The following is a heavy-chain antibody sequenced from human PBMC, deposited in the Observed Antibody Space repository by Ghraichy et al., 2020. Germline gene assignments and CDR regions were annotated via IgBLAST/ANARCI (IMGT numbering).Heavy chain of an antibody. CDR2: IIPILGIA. CDR3: ARDLRNYGSGEGQDY. CDR1: GGTFSSYT. V-gene: IGHV1-69*04. J-gene: IGHJ4*02. D-gene: IGHD3-10*01. Sequence: SVKVSCKASGGTFSSYTISWVRQAPGQGLEWMGRIIPILGIANYAQKFQGRVTITADKSTSTAYMELSSLRSEDTAVYYCARDLRNYGSGEGQDYWGQGTLVTVSS.